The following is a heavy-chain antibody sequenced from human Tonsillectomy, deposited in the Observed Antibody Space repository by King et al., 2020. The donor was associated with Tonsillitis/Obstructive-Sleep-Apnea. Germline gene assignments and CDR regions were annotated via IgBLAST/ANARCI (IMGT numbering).Heavy chain of an antibody. CDR3: ARGYYDYMGVLFDY. Sequence: VQLQQWGAGLLKPSETLSLTCAVYGGSFSDYYWSWLRQHPGKGLEWIGEINHSGITNYNPSLKSRVSISLDTSKNQFSLKLTSVTAADTAVYYCARGYYDYMGVLFDYWGQGTLVTVSS. D-gene: IGHD3-16*01. J-gene: IGHJ4*02. CDR1: GGSFSDYY. V-gene: IGHV4-34*01. CDR2: INHSGIT.